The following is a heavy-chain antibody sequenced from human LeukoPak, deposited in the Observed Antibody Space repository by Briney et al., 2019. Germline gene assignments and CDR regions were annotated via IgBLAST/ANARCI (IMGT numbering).Heavy chain of an antibody. V-gene: IGHV4-39*07. CDR3: ARGRGEGRGIALIRGVRAPSYNWFDP. CDR2: IFYSGST. D-gene: IGHD3-10*01. J-gene: IGHJ5*02. Sequence: PSETLSLTCTVSGGSISSSIYYWGWIRQPPGKGLEWIGSIFYSGSTYYSPSLKSRVTISVDTSKNQLSLKLTSVTAADTAVYYCARGRGEGRGIALIRGVRAPSYNWFDPWGHGTQVTVSS. CDR1: GGSISSSIYY.